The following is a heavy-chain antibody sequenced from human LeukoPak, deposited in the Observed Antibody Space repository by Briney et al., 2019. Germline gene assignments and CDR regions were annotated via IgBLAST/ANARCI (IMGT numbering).Heavy chain of an antibody. V-gene: IGHV3-64*01. CDR1: GFTFGSYA. CDR2: ISSNGGST. D-gene: IGHD3-22*01. Sequence: PGGSLRLSCAASGFTFGSYAMHWVRQAPGKGLEYVSAISSNGGSTYYANSVKGRFTISRDNSKNTLYLQMGSLRAEDMAVYYCARRDYYDSSGYRHWGQGTLVTVSS. CDR3: ARRDYYDSSGYRH. J-gene: IGHJ4*02.